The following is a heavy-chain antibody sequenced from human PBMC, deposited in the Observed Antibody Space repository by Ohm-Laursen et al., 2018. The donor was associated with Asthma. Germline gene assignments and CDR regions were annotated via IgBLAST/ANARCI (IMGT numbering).Heavy chain of an antibody. CDR2: INSDVSDT. D-gene: IGHD6-6*01. CDR1: GFTFSGYW. V-gene: IGHV3-74*01. J-gene: IGHJ4*02. Sequence: SLRLSCTASGFTFSGYWMHWVRQAPGKGLVWVSRINSDVSDTTYADSVKGRFAISRDNSKNTLYLQMNSLRAEDTAVYYCAREAPYSSSPFFDYWGQGTLVTVSS. CDR3: AREAPYSSSPFFDY.